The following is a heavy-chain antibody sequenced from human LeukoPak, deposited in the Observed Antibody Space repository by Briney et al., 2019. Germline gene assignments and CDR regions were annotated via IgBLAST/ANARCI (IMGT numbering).Heavy chain of an antibody. J-gene: IGHJ4*02. D-gene: IGHD2-21*01. V-gene: IGHV1-3*01. CDR3: ARDLERIVVVSLPSDY. Sequence: ASVKVSCKASGYTFTSYAMHWVRQAPGQRLEWMGWINAGNGNTKYSQKFQGRVTITGDTSASTAYMELSSLRSEDTAVYYCARDLERIVVVSLPSDYWGQGTLVTVSS. CDR1: GYTFTSYA. CDR2: INAGNGNT.